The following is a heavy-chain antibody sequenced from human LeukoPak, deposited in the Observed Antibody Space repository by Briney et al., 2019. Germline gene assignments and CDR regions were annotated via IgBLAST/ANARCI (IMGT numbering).Heavy chain of an antibody. V-gene: IGHV4-59*01. CDR3: ARDYYGSGDFDY. D-gene: IGHD3-10*01. CDR2: IYYSGST. CDR1: DGSISSYY. J-gene: IGHJ4*02. Sequence: SETLSLTSPGSDGSISSYYWSWLRQPPGKGLEWIGYIYYSGSTNYNPSLKSRVTISVATSKNQFSLKLSSVTAADTAVYYCARDYYGSGDFDYWGQGTLVTVSS.